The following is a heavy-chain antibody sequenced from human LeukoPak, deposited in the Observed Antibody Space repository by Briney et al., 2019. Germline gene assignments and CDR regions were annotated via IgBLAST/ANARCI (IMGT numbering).Heavy chain of an antibody. J-gene: IGHJ5*02. CDR2: IYYSGST. D-gene: IGHD2-15*01. CDR1: GGSISSHY. Sequence: SETLSLTCTVSGGSISSHYWSWIRQPPGKGLEWIGYIYYSGSTNYNPSLKSRVTISVDTSKNQFSLKLSSVTAADTAVYYCARGRLGGGRWFDPWGQGTLVTVSS. CDR3: ARGRLGGGRWFDP. V-gene: IGHV4-59*11.